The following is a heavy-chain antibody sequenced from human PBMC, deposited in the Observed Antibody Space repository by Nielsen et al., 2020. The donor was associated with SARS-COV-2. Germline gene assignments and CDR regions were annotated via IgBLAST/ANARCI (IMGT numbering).Heavy chain of an antibody. CDR3: ARAGYSRSWYDGYYYYGMDV. CDR2: MNPNSGNT. CDR1: GYTFTSYD. J-gene: IGHJ6*02. Sequence: ASVKVSCKASGYTFTSYDINWVRQATGQGLEWMGWMNPNSGNTGYAQKFQGRVTMTRNTSISTAYMELSSLRSEDTAVYYCARAGYSRSWYDGYYYYGMDVWGQGTTVTVSS. V-gene: IGHV1-8*01. D-gene: IGHD6-13*01.